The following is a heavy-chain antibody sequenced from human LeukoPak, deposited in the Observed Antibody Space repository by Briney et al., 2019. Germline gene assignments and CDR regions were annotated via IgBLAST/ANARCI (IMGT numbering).Heavy chain of an antibody. CDR3: ATQLIDDAFDI. CDR1: GFTFDDYA. CDR2: ISWNSGSI. D-gene: IGHD2-2*01. J-gene: IGHJ3*02. Sequence: GGSLRLSCAASGFTFDDYAMHWVRQAPGKGLEWVSGISWNSGSIVYADSVKGRFTISRDNAKNSLYLQMNSLRAEDTALYYCATQLIDDAFDIWGQGTMVTVSS. V-gene: IGHV3-9*01.